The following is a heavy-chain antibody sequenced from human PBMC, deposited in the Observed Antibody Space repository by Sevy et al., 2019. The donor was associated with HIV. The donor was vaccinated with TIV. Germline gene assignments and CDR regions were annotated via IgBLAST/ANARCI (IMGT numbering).Heavy chain of an antibody. CDR3: AKDFLLRLLEWLNKDEYYHGMDV. CDR2: ISYDGSNK. Sequence: GGSLRLSCAASGFTFSSYGMHWVRQAPGKGLEWVAVISYDGSNKYYADSVKGRFTISRDNSKNTLYLQMNSLRAEDTAVYYCAKDFLLRLLEWLNKDEYYHGMDVWGQGTTVTVSS. D-gene: IGHD3-3*01. V-gene: IGHV3-30*18. J-gene: IGHJ6*02. CDR1: GFTFSSYG.